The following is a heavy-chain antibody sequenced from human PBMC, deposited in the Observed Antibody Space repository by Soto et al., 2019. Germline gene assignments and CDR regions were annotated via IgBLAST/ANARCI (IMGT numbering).Heavy chain of an antibody. Sequence: QVQLQESGPGLVKPSGTLSLTCAVSGGSISDNNWWSWVRQPPGKGLEWIGEIYHRGTTNYRPSLRSRVTISMDKSKNQISLTLDSVTAADSAAYYCARHIGVTGTRGFDYWGQGILGTVSP. CDR1: GGSISDNNW. J-gene: IGHJ4*02. CDR3: ARHIGVTGTRGFDY. CDR2: IYHRGTT. V-gene: IGHV4-4*02. D-gene: IGHD6-19*01.